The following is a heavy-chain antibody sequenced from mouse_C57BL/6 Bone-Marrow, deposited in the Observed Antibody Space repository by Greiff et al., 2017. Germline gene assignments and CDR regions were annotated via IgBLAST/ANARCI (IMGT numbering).Heavy chain of an antibody. CDR2: IWRGGST. J-gene: IGHJ1*03. D-gene: IGHD2-1*01. V-gene: IGHV2-5*01. Sequence: VMLVESGPGLVQPSQSLSITCTVSGFSLTSYGVHWVRQSPGKGLEWLGVIWRGGSTDYNAAFMSRLSITKDNSKSQVFFKMNSLQADDTAIYYCAKEGYYGNLYWYFDVWGTGTMVTVSS. CDR3: AKEGYYGNLYWYFDV. CDR1: GFSLTSYG.